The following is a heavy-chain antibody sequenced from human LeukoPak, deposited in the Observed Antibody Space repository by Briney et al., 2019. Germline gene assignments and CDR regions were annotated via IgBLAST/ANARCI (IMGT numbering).Heavy chain of an antibody. J-gene: IGHJ4*02. V-gene: IGHV3-30*02. Sequence: GGSLRLSCAASGFTFSTYDIHWVRQAPGKGLEWVAVIRYDGSDKFYADSVKGRFTVSRDNSKNTLYLQLNSLRAEDTAIYYCANRGRMAVGSYYFDYWGQGTLVTVSS. CDR2: IRYDGSDK. CDR3: ANRGRMAVGSYYFDY. CDR1: GFTFSTYD. D-gene: IGHD3-16*01.